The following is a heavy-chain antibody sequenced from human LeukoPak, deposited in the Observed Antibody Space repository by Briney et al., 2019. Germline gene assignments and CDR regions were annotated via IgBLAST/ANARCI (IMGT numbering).Heavy chain of an antibody. CDR1: GGSISSYY. CDR2: NYYSGST. V-gene: IGHV4-59*01. Sequence: SETLSLTCTVSGGSISSYYWSWIRQPPGKGLEWIGYNYYSGSTNYNPSLKSRVTISVDTSKNQFSLRLSSVTAADTAVYYCARNYYYDSSGYSTYYYYGMDVWGQGTTVTVSS. J-gene: IGHJ6*02. CDR3: ARNYYYDSSGYSTYYYYGMDV. D-gene: IGHD3-22*01.